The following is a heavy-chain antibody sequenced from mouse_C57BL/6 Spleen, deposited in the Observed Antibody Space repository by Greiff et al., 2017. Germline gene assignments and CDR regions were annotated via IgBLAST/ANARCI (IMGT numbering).Heavy chain of an antibody. J-gene: IGHJ3*01. CDR1: GYTFTSYW. Sequence: QVQLQQPGTELVKPGASVKLSCKASGYTFTSYWMHWVKQRPGQGLEWIGNINPSNGGTNYNEKFKSKATLTVDKSSSTAYMKLSSLTSEDSALYYWARENYVIYAFVHCGQGTLVTVSP. CDR3: ARENYVIYAFVH. V-gene: IGHV1-53*01. CDR2: INPSNGGT. D-gene: IGHD1-1*02.